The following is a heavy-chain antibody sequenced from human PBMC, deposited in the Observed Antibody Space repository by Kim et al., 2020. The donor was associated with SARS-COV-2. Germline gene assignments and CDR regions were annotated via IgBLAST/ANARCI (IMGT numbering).Heavy chain of an antibody. CDR3: AGAGEAYSSSWYLIDAFDI. CDR1: GGSISSSSYY. Sequence: SETLSLTCTVSGGSISSSSYYWGWIRQPPGKGLEWIGSIYYSGSTYYNPSLKSRVTISVDTSKNQFSLKLSPVTAADTAVYYCAGAGEAYSSSWYLIDAFDIWGPWTMVTVSS. D-gene: IGHD6-13*01. V-gene: IGHV4-39*07. J-gene: IGHJ3*02. CDR2: IYYSGST.